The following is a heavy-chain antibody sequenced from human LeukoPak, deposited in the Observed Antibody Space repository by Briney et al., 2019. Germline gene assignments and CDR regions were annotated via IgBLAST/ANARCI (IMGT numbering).Heavy chain of an antibody. CDR3: VRDNAGEYDSSGYYYYFDY. V-gene: IGHV4-30-4*01. Sequence: SETLSLTCTVSGGSISSGDYYWSWIRQPPGKGLEWIGYIYYSGSTYYNPSLKSRVTISVDTSKNQFSLKLSSVTAADTAVYYCVRDNAGEYDSSGYYYYFDYWGQGTLVTVSS. CDR2: IYYSGST. CDR1: GGSISSGDYY. J-gene: IGHJ4*02. D-gene: IGHD3-22*01.